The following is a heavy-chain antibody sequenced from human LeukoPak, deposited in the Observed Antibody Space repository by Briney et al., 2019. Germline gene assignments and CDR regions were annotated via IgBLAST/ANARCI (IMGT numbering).Heavy chain of an antibody. CDR2: IYYSGST. V-gene: IGHV4-39*07. Sequence: SETLSLTCTVSGGSISSSSYYWGWIRQPPGKGLEWIGSIYYSGSTYYNPSLKSRVTISVDTSKNQFSLKLSSLTAADTAVYYCAREILYASTGYYLWGQGTVVTVSS. J-gene: IGHJ4*02. D-gene: IGHD3-9*01. CDR1: GGSISSSSYY. CDR3: AREILYASTGYYL.